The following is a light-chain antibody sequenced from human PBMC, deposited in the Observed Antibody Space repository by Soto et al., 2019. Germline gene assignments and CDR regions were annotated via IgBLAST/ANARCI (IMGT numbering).Light chain of an antibody. CDR3: QSFYSSDQV. CDR2: EDN. CDR1: GGGIASNY. J-gene: IGLJ3*02. V-gene: IGLV6-57*01. Sequence: NFMLTQPHSVSESPGKTVTISCTRSGGGIASNYVQWYQQRPGSSPTTVIYEDNQRPSGVPDRFSGSIDSSSNSASLTISGLKTEDEATYYCQSFYSSDQVFGGGTKLTVL.